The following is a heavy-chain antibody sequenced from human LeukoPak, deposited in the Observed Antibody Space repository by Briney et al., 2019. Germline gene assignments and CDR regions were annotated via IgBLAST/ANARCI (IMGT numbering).Heavy chain of an antibody. D-gene: IGHD3-9*01. CDR2: IYYIRNT. V-gene: IGHV4-61*08. CDR1: GGSVGSAGYY. CDR3: ARKTTERYFDY. J-gene: IGHJ4*02. Sequence: SETLSLTCTVSGGSVGSAGYYWSWIRQPPGGGLEWIGYIYYIRNTNYNPSLKSRVTMSLDPSKNQFSLKLSSVTAADTAVYYCARKTTERYFDYWGQGTLVTVSS.